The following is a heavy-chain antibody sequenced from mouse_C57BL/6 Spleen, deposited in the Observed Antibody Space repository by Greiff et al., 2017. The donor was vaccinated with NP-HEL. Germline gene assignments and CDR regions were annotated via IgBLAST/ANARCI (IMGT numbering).Heavy chain of an antibody. Sequence: EVKLVESGGGLVKPGGSLKLSCAASGFTFSDYGMHWVRQAPEKGLEWVAYISSGSSTIYYADTVKGRFTISRDNAKNTLFLQMTSLRSEDTAMYYCARTSGNYPYAMDYWGQGTSVTVSS. CDR1: GFTFSDYG. D-gene: IGHD2-1*01. V-gene: IGHV5-17*01. J-gene: IGHJ4*01. CDR3: ARTSGNYPYAMDY. CDR2: ISSGSSTI.